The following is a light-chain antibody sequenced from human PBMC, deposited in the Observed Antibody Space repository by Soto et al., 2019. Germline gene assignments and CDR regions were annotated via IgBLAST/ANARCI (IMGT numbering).Light chain of an antibody. V-gene: IGKV1-5*03. J-gene: IGKJ1*01. Sequence: DIQMTQSPSTLSASVGDRVIITCRTSQSISGWMAWYQQKPGKAPNLLIYKTLKTGVPSRFSASGSGTEFTLIISSLQPDDFATYDCQQYHTYSFGQGTTVEIK. CDR1: QSISGW. CDR2: K. CDR3: QQYHTYS.